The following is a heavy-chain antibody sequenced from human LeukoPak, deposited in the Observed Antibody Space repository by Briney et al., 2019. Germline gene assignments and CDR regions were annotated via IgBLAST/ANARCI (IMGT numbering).Heavy chain of an antibody. CDR1: GFTFSSYG. V-gene: IGHV3-33*01. CDR3: ASDYDSSGYYSIY. Sequence: GGSLRLSCAASGFTFSSYGMHWVRQAPGKGLEWVAVIWYDGSNKYYADSVKGRFTISRDNSKNTLYLQMNSLRAEDTAVYYCASDYDSSGYYSIYWGQGTLVTVS. CDR2: IWYDGSNK. J-gene: IGHJ4*02. D-gene: IGHD3-22*01.